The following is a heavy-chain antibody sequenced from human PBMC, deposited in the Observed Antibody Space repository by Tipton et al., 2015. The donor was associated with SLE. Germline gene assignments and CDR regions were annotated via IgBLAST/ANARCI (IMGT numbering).Heavy chain of an antibody. CDR1: GGSFSGYY. CDR2: INHSGST. Sequence: TLSLTCAVYGGSFSGYYWSWIRQPPGKGLEWIGEINHSGSTNYNPSLKSRVTISVGTSKNQFSLKLSSVTAADTAVYYCASQKSGWDDYWGQGTLVTVSS. J-gene: IGHJ4*02. V-gene: IGHV4-34*01. D-gene: IGHD6-19*01. CDR3: ASQKSGWDDY.